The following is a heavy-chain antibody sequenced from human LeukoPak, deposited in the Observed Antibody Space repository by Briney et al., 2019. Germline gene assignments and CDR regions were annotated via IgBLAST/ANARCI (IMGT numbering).Heavy chain of an antibody. CDR3: ARHANSHSGTYQWRYYFDY. D-gene: IGHD1-26*01. V-gene: IGHV4-38-2*01. CDR1: GYSISSGYY. CDR2: IYHSGTT. Sequence: PSGTLSLTCAVSGYSISSGYYWGWIRQPPGKGLEWIGSIYHSGTTYYNPSFKSRVTISVDTSKNQFSLKLTSVTAADTAVYYCARHANSHSGTYQWRYYFDYWGQGTLVTVSS. J-gene: IGHJ4*02.